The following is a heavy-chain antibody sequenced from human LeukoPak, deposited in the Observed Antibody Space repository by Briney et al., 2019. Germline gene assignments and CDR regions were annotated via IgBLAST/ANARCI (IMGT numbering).Heavy chain of an antibody. V-gene: IGHV3-21*04. J-gene: IGHJ6*03. CDR3: AKYRDDIVVVPVGYMDV. D-gene: IGHD2-2*01. CDR2: ISSSSSYI. Sequence: GGSLRLSCAASGFTFSSYSMNWVRQAPGKGLEWVSSISSSSSYIYYADSVKGRFTISRDNSKNTLYLQMNSLRAEDTAVYYCAKYRDDIVVVPVGYMDVWGKGTTVTISS. CDR1: GFTFSSYS.